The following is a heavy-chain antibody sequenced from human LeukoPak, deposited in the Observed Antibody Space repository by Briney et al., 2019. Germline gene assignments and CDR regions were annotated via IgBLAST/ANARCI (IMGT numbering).Heavy chain of an antibody. Sequence: GGSLRLSCAASGFTFNVYAMHWVRQVPGKGPEWISSISGSRDFIYYADSVKGRFTISRDNAKNSLYLDMNSLRVEDTAVYFCVRALVGAAFDTWGQGALVTVSS. CDR3: VRALVGAAFDT. J-gene: IGHJ4*02. CDR1: GFTFNVYA. CDR2: ISGSRDFI. D-gene: IGHD1-26*01. V-gene: IGHV3-21*06.